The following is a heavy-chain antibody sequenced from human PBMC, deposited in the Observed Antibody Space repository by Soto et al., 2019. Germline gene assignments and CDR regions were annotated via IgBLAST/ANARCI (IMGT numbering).Heavy chain of an antibody. V-gene: IGHV3-23*01. J-gene: IGHJ4*02. CDR1: GFTFSSYA. CDR3: AKGDVLLVVPAAVFDY. Sequence: GGSLRLSCAASGFTFSSYAMSWVRQAPGKGLEWVSAISGSGGSTYYADSVKGRFTISRDNSKNTLYLQMNSLRAEDTAVYYCAKGDVLLVVPAAVFDYWGQGTLVTVSS. D-gene: IGHD2-2*01. CDR2: ISGSGGST.